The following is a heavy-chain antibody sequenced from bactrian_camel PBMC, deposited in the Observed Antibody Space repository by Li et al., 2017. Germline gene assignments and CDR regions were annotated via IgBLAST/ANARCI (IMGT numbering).Heavy chain of an antibody. V-gene: IGHV3S1*01. CDR3: ATGVFTTWSGNY. Sequence: HVQLVESGGGLVQPGGSLKLSCVASGFAFSDYQMYWVRQPPGKGLEWVAAIYNGDGSAIYTDSAKGRCAISQDNARLMWYLQMNSLKTEDTAVYYCATGVFTTWSGNYWGQGTQVTVSS. J-gene: IGHJ4*01. CDR1: GFAFSDYQ. D-gene: IGHD2*01. CDR2: IYNGDGSA.